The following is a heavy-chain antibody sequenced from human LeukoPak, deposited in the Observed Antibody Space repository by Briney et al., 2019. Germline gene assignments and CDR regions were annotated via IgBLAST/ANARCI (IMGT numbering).Heavy chain of an antibody. V-gene: IGHV3-23*01. CDR1: GFTSSSYA. CDR3: AKDRDSSGWFSDPSFDY. J-gene: IGHJ4*02. D-gene: IGHD6-19*01. Sequence: GGSLRLSCAASGFTSSSYAMSWVRQAPGKGLEWVSAISGSGGSTYYADSVKGRFTISRDNSKNTLYLQMNSLRAEDTAVYCCAKDRDSSGWFSDPSFDYWGQGTLVTVSS. CDR2: ISGSGGST.